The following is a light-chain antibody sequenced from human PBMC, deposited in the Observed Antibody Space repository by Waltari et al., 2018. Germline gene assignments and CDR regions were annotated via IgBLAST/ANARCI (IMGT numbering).Light chain of an antibody. J-gene: IGLJ3*02. CDR2: VNSDGSH. V-gene: IGLV4-69*01. CDR3: QTGGHGTWV. Sequence: LVVTQSPSASASLVASVKITCTLSSGQRRHIVTWHQQHPEKGPRYLMKVNSDGSHSKGDEIPDRFSGSSSGAERYLTISSLQSEDEADYYCQTGGHGTWVFGGGTKLTVL. CDR1: SGQRRHI.